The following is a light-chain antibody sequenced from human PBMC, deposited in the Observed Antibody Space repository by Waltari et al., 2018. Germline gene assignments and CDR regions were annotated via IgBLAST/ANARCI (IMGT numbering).Light chain of an antibody. CDR2: DVS. V-gene: IGLV2-23*02. Sequence: QSALTQPASVSGSPAQSVTISCPGASSDIGRYDIVSWYQQHPGNAPKLIICDVSKRPSGVSDRFSGSKSGDTASLTISGLQFEDEADYYCCSYAGNYIWVFGGGTRLTVL. CDR1: SSDIGRYDI. J-gene: IGLJ3*02. CDR3: CSYAGNYIWV.